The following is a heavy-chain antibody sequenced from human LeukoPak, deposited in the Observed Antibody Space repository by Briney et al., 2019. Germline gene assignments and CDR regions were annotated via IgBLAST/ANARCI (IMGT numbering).Heavy chain of an antibody. D-gene: IGHD6-13*01. Sequence: SETLSLTCAVYGGSFSGYYWSWIRQPPGKGLEWIGEINHSGSTNYNPSLKSRVTISVDTSKNQFSLKLSSVTAADTAVYYCARGRPQLYSSSWWGWFDPWGQGTLVTVSS. CDR2: INHSGST. CDR3: ARGRPQLYSSSWWGWFDP. J-gene: IGHJ5*02. V-gene: IGHV4-34*01. CDR1: GGSFSGYY.